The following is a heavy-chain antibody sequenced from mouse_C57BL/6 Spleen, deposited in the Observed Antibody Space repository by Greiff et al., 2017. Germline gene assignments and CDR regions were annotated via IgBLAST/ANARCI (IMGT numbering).Heavy chain of an antibody. CDR3: ARDDPFAY. CDR2: ISSGSSTI. J-gene: IGHJ3*01. V-gene: IGHV5-17*01. CDR1: GFTFSDYG. D-gene: IGHD2-3*01. Sequence: EVHLVESGGGLVKPGGSLKLSCAASGFTFSDYGMHWVRQAPETGLEWVAYISSGSSTIYYADTVKGRFTISRDKAKNTLFLQMTSLMSEDTAMYYCARDDPFAYWGQGTLVTVSA.